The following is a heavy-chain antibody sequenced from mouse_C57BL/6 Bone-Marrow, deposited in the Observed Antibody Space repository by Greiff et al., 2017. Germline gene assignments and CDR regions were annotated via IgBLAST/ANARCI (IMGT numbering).Heavy chain of an antibody. V-gene: IGHV14-4*01. CDR3: TTDDYIGY. CDR1: GFNIKDDY. D-gene: IGHD2-4*01. CDR2: IDPENGDT. J-gene: IGHJ2*01. Sequence: VQLKQSGAELVRPGASVKLSCTASGFNIKDDYMHWVKQRPEQGLEWIGWIDPENGDTEYASKFQGKATITADTSSNTAYLQLSSLTSEDTAVYYCTTDDYIGYWGQGTTLTVSS.